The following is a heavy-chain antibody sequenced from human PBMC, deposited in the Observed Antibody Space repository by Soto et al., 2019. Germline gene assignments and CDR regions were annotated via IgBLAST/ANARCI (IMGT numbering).Heavy chain of an antibody. Sequence: EVQLVQSGAEVKKPGESLRISCTGSGYSFTSSWINWVRQMPGKGLEWIGRIDPSDSYTNYSPSFQGHVTISADKSLSAAYLQWNSLKASDTAMYYSASPLHSYGSGSFDYWGQGTLVTVSS. D-gene: IGHD3-10*01. CDR1: GYSFTSSW. J-gene: IGHJ4*02. CDR2: IDPSDSYT. V-gene: IGHV5-10-1*01. CDR3: ASPLHSYGSGSFDY.